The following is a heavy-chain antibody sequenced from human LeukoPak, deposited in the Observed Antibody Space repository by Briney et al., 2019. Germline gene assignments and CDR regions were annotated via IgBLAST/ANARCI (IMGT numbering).Heavy chain of an antibody. Sequence: ASVKVSCKASGYTFTSYGFTWVRQAPGQGLEWVGWISAYNGNTNCAQKLQGRVTMTTDTSTSTAYMELRSLRSDDTAVYYCARSDSSGRYGGYYYYYMDVWGKGTTVTVSS. CDR1: GYTFTSYG. J-gene: IGHJ6*03. V-gene: IGHV1-18*01. D-gene: IGHD6-19*01. CDR2: ISAYNGNT. CDR3: ARSDSSGRYGGYYYYYMDV.